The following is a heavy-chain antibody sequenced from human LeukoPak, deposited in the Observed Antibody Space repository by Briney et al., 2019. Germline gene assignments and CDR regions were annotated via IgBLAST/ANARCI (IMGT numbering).Heavy chain of an antibody. D-gene: IGHD3-10*01. CDR3: ASRVTSGGFDP. CDR1: GYTFTSYG. Sequence: ASVKVSCKASGYTFTSYGISWVRQAPGQGLEWMGWINPNSGGTNYAQKFQGRVTMTRDTSISTAYMELSRLRSDDTAVYYCASRVTSGGFDPWGQGTLVTVSS. V-gene: IGHV1-2*02. CDR2: INPNSGGT. J-gene: IGHJ5*02.